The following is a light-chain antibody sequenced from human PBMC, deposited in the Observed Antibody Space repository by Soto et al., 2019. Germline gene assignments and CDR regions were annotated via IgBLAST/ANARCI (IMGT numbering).Light chain of an antibody. CDR3: AAWDDSLSTPV. CDR2: SNN. Sequence: QSVLTQPPSASGTPGQRVTISCSGSSSNIGSNYVYWYQQLPGRAPKLLIYSNNQQPSGVPDRFSVSKSGTSTSLAISGLRSEDEADYYCAAWDDSLSTPVFGGGTKLTVL. J-gene: IGLJ2*01. CDR1: SSNIGSNY. V-gene: IGLV1-47*02.